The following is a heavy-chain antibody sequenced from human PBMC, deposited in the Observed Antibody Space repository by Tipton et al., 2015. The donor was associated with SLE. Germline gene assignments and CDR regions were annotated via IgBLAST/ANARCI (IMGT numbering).Heavy chain of an antibody. CDR3: TRAPTYSGYVPYWYFDL. CDR1: RFTFGDSA. CDR2: IRSKAYGGTT. Sequence: RSLRLSCTTSRFTFGDSAMTWVRQAPGKGLEWVGFIRSKAYGGTTEYAASVKGRFTISREDSKRIAYLQMNSLKTEDTAVYYCTRAPTYSGYVPYWYFDLWGRGTLVTVSS. D-gene: IGHD5-12*01. J-gene: IGHJ2*01. V-gene: IGHV3-49*04.